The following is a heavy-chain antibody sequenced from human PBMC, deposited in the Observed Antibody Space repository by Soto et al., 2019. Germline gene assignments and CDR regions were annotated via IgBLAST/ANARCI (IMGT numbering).Heavy chain of an antibody. J-gene: IGHJ4*02. CDR3: AKDTGLGGTGSLCFDS. CDR1: GFTFSSYA. Sequence: EVQLLESGGGLVQPGGSLRLSCAASGFTFSSYAMTWVRQAPGKGLEWVSAISGSGGSTYYADSVKGRFTISRANSKNTLYRQMNSLRAEDTAVYYCAKDTGLGGTGSLCFDSWGQGTLVTVSS. CDR2: ISGSGGST. V-gene: IGHV3-23*01. D-gene: IGHD1-1*01.